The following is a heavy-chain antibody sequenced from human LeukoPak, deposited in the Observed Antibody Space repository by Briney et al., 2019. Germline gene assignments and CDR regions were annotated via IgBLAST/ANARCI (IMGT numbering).Heavy chain of an antibody. J-gene: IGHJ4*02. CDR1: GFSFGSFA. V-gene: IGHV3-23*01. D-gene: IGHD5-12*01. CDR3: AKGAYDYIEIAYFDY. Sequence: GGSLRLSCAASGFSFGSFAMSWVRQAPGKGLEWVSGIIGSGGTTFYADSVKGRFTISRDNSKNTLFLQMNSLRAEDTAIYYCAKGAYDYIEIAYFDYWGQGALVTVSS. CDR2: IIGSGGTT.